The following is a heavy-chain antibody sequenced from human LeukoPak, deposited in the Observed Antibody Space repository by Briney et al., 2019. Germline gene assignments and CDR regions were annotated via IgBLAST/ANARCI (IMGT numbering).Heavy chain of an antibody. CDR2: INQDGSDK. CDR3: AREQRVVGDTKVGDY. D-gene: IGHD1-26*01. J-gene: IGHJ4*02. CDR1: GFTFSTYW. V-gene: IGHV3-7*01. Sequence: GGSLRLSCAASGFTFSTYWMSWVRQAPGKGLEWVANINQDGSDKSYVGPVKGRFTISRGNAANSLYLQMNSLRAEDTGVYYCAREQRVVGDTKVGDYWGQGTLVIVSS.